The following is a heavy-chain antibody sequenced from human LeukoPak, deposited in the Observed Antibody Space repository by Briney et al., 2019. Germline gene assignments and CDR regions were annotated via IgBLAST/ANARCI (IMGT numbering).Heavy chain of an antibody. CDR3: ARDQELLWFGESLDAFDI. V-gene: IGHV4-4*07. Sequence: ASETLSLTCTVSGGSISSYYWSWIRQPAGKGLEWIGRIYTSGSTNYNPSLKSRVTMSVDTSKNQFSLKLNSVTAADTAVYYCARDQELLWFGESLDAFDIWGQGTMVTVSS. CDR2: IYTSGST. D-gene: IGHD3-10*01. CDR1: GGSISSYY. J-gene: IGHJ3*02.